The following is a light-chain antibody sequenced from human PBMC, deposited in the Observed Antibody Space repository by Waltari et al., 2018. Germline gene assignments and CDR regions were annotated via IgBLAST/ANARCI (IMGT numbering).Light chain of an antibody. CDR1: QTISTE. CDR3: QHRHEWPPSIT. J-gene: IGKJ5*01. V-gene: IGKV3-11*01. Sequence: EIVLTQSPAALSLSPGERATLSCRASQTISTEIAWYQQKPGQAPRLLIYDSSNRAPGIPARFSGSGSGTDFTLTISSLEPEDFAVYCCQHRHEWPPSITFGQGTRLEIK. CDR2: DSS.